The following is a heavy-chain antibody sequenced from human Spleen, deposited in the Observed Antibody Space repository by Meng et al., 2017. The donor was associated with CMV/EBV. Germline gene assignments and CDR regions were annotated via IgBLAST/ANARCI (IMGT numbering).Heavy chain of an antibody. V-gene: IGHV3-21*04. CDR2: ISSSSSYI. D-gene: IGHD6-13*01. J-gene: IGHJ1*01. CDR1: GFTFSSYS. Sequence: GESLKISCAASGFTFSSYSMNWVRQAPGKGLEWVSSISSSSSYIYYADSVKGRFTISRDNAKNSLYVQMNSLRGEDTAFYYCEKEGMTQLAPHWGQGTLVTVSS. CDR3: EKEGMTQLAPH.